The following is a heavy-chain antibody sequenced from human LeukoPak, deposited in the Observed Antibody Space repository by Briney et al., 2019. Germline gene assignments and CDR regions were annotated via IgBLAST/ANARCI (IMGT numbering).Heavy chain of an antibody. D-gene: IGHD1-26*01. J-gene: IGHJ3*02. Sequence: PGGSLRLSCAASGFTFSSYAMHWVRQAPGKGLEWVAVISYDGSNKYYADSVTGRFTISRDNPKNTLYLQMNSLRAEDTALYYCAKDYIVGATSAFDIWGQGTMVTVSS. V-gene: IGHV3-30*04. CDR1: GFTFSSYA. CDR2: ISYDGSNK. CDR3: AKDYIVGATSAFDI.